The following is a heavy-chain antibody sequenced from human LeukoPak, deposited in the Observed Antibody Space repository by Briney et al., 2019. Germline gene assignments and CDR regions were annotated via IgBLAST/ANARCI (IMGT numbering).Heavy chain of an antibody. CDR2: ISGGGGST. Sequence: PGGSLRLSCAASGFTFDDYAMHWVRQAPGKGLEWVSLISGGGGSTYYADSVKGRFTISRDNSKNSLYLQMNSLRTEDTALYYCAEDRSYYYDSSGYYRENYFDYWGQGTLVTISS. CDR3: AEDRSYYYDSSGYYRENYFDY. CDR1: GFTFDDYA. D-gene: IGHD3-22*01. J-gene: IGHJ4*02. V-gene: IGHV3-43*02.